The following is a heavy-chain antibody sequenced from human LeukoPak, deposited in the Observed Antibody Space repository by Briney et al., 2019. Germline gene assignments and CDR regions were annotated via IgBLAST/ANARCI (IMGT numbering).Heavy chain of an antibody. CDR2: TNPSGGST. J-gene: IGHJ6*02. D-gene: IGHD5-12*01. Sequence: GASVKVSCKASGYSFTSYYMNWVRQAPGQGLEWMGITNPSGGSTSYAQKFQDRVAMTRDTSTSIVYMELSSLTSEDTAVYYCARDGATDGMDVWGQGTTVTVS. CDR3: ARDGATDGMDV. CDR1: GYSFTSYY. V-gene: IGHV1-46*01.